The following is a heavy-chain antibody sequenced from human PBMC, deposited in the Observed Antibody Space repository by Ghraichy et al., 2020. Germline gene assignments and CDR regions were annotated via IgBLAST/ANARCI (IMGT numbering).Heavy chain of an antibody. CDR2: ISSRSSYI. D-gene: IGHD3-16*01. Sequence: GESLNISCAASGFTFSNDNMNWVRQAPGKGLEWVSSISSRSSYIYYADSVKGRFTISRDNAKNSLYLQMNSLRAEDTAVYYCAREPFGRGSSGMDVWGQGTTVTVSS. J-gene: IGHJ6*02. CDR1: GFTFSNDN. CDR3: AREPFGRGSSGMDV. V-gene: IGHV3-21*01.